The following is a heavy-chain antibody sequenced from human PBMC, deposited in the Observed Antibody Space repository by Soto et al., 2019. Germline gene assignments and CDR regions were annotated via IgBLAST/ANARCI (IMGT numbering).Heavy chain of an antibody. D-gene: IGHD6-13*01. V-gene: IGHV4-4*07. CDR3: ARSSHKESWFDP. CDR1: NGSISNFY. Sequence: XGTLALTCTVSNGSISNFYWNWIRQSAGKGLEWIGRIHGSGSATYNPSLRSRVTMSVDMSKNQFSLKVNSVTGADTAVYYCARSSHKESWFDPWGQGTLVTVSS. J-gene: IGHJ5*02. CDR2: IHGSGSA.